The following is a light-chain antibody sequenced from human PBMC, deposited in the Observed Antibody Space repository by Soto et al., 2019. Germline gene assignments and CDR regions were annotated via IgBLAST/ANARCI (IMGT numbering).Light chain of an antibody. CDR2: AAS. CDR3: HCQDFGNSAVYS. J-gene: IGKJ2*01. V-gene: IGKV3-20*01. CDR1: QSIGSSY. Sequence: IVLTQSPGTLSLSPGESATLSCRASQSIGSSYVACYQQKPGQALRLVIYAASARATGLPDRFSGSGSGTDFTLTISRLEPEDFAMDYCHCQDFGNSAVYSFGQGTKLEI.